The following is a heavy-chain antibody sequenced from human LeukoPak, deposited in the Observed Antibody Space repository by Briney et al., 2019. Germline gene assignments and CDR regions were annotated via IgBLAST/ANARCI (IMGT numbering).Heavy chain of an antibody. V-gene: IGHV3-23*01. D-gene: IGHD4-17*01. J-gene: IGHJ4*02. CDR2: ISGSGGST. Sequence: GGSLRLSCAASGFTFDDYAMSWVRQAPGKGLEWVSAISGSGGSTYYADSVKGRFTISRDNSKNTLYLQMNSLRAEDTAVYYCAKVGLDYGDYVAYYFDYWGQGTLVTVSS. CDR1: GFTFDDYA. CDR3: AKVGLDYGDYVAYYFDY.